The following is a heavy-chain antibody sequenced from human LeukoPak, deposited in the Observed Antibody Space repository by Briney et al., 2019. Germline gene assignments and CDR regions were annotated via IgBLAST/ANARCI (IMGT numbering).Heavy chain of an antibody. CDR2: IRSKANSYAT. V-gene: IGHV3-73*01. J-gene: IGHJ5*02. Sequence: GGSLRLSCAASGFTFSGSAMHWVRQASGKGLEWVGRIRSKANSYATAYAASVKGRFTISRDDSKNTAYLQMNSLKTEDTAVYYCTVVIAVAGSWGQGTLVTVSS. CDR1: GFTFSGSA. D-gene: IGHD6-19*01. CDR3: TVVIAVAGS.